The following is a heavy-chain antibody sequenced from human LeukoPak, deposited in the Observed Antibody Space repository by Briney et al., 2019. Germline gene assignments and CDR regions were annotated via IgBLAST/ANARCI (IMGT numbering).Heavy chain of an antibody. D-gene: IGHD3-22*01. CDR2: ISGSGGSS. CDR1: GFIFSSYS. Sequence: GSLRLSCAASGFIFSSYSMNWVRQAPGKGLEWVSAISGSGGSSYYADSVKGRFTISRDNSKNTLYLQMNSLRAEDTAVYYCAKARYYFDSSGRDALDIWGQGTMVTVSS. CDR3: AKARYYFDSSGRDALDI. V-gene: IGHV3-23*01. J-gene: IGHJ3*02.